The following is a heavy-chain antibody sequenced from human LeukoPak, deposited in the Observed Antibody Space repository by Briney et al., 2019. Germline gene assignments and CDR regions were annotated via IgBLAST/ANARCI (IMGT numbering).Heavy chain of an antibody. CDR2: IIPIFGTA. Sequence: GSSVKVSCKASGGTFSSYAISWVRQAPGQGLEWMGGIIPIFGTANYAQKFQGRVTITADESTSTAYMELSSLRSEDTAVYYCGRAVEFGELPFDIWGQGTMVTVSS. CDR1: GGTFSSYA. J-gene: IGHJ3*02. D-gene: IGHD3-10*01. V-gene: IGHV1-69*01. CDR3: GRAVEFGELPFDI.